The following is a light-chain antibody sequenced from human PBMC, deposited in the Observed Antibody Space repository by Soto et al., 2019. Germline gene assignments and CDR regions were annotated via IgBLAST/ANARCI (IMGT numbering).Light chain of an antibody. CDR3: QQYYSTPPF. V-gene: IGKV4-1*01. CDR1: QSVLYSSNNKNY. J-gene: IGKJ5*01. Sequence: DIVMTQPPDSLAVSLGERATINCKSSQSVLYSSNNKNYLAWYQQKPGQPPKLLIYWASTRESGVPDRFSGSGSGTDFTLTISSLQAEDVAVYYCQQYYSTPPFFGQGTRLENK. CDR2: WAS.